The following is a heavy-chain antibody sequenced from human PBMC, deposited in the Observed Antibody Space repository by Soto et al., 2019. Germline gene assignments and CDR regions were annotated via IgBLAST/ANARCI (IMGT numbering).Heavy chain of an antibody. CDR3: ARVLYSSSSRLLNWFDP. Sequence: SETLSLTCTVSGGSISSAAYYWSWIRQPPGKGLEWIGEINHSGSTNYNPSLKSRVTISVDTSKNQFSLKLSSVTAADTAVYYCARVLYSSSSRLLNWFDPWGQGTLVTVSS. V-gene: IGHV4-34*01. CDR1: GGSISSAAYY. D-gene: IGHD6-6*01. CDR2: INHSGST. J-gene: IGHJ5*02.